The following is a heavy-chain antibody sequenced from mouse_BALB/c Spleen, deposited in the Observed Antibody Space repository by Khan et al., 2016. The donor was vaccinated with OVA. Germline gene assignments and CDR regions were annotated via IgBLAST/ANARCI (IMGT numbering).Heavy chain of an antibody. CDR1: GDSITSGY. Sequence: VQLKQSGPSLVKPSQTLSLTCSVTGDSITSGYWNWIRKFPGNNLEYMGYIIYTGYTYYNPSLISRISIPRHTSKNQYYLQLNSVTDEDTATYYCARSTYRDALDYWGQGTLVTVSA. D-gene: IGHD2-12*01. J-gene: IGHJ3*01. V-gene: IGHV3-8*02. CDR3: ARSTYRDALDY. CDR2: IIYTGYT.